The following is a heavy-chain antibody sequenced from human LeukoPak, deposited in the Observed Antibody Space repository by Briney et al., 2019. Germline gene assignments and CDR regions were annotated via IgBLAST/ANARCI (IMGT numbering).Heavy chain of an antibody. D-gene: IGHD6-19*01. V-gene: IGHV1-46*01. CDR2: INPSGGST. Sequence: ASVKVSCKASGYTFTSYYMHWVRQAPGQGLEWMGIINPSGGSTSYAQKFQGRVTMTRDTSTSTVYMELSSLRSEDTAVYYCARVPPNYSSGWYGGAGRFDYWGQGTLVTVSS. J-gene: IGHJ4*02. CDR3: ARVPPNYSSGWYGGAGRFDY. CDR1: GYTFTSYY.